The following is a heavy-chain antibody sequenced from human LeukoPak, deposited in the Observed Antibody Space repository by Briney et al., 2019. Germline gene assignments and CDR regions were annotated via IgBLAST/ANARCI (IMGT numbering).Heavy chain of an antibody. CDR1: GFTFSSYG. CDR3: AKEGTVGVVFDY. CDR2: IRYDGSNK. D-gene: IGHD1-26*01. Sequence: GGSLRLSCAASGFTFSSYGMHWVRQAPGKGLEWVAFIRYDGSNKYYADSVKGRFTISRDNSKNMLYLQMNSLRAEDPAVYYCAKEGTVGVVFDYWRQGTLVTVSS. J-gene: IGHJ4*02. V-gene: IGHV3-30*02.